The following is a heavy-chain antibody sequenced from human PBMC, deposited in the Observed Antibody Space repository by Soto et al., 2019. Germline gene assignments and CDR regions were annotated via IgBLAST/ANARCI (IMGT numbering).Heavy chain of an antibody. CDR2: INPSGGST. D-gene: IGHD3-22*01. CDR3: AGVVIGLAGMDV. Sequence: QVQLVQSGAEVKKPGASVKVSCKASGYTFTSHYMHWVPQAPGQGLEWMGIINPSGGSTSSAQNFQGRVTMTRDTSKSTVYMELSSLRTEDTAVYCCAGVVIGLAGMDVWGQGTKVTVSS. CDR1: GYTFTSHY. J-gene: IGHJ6*02. V-gene: IGHV1-46*01.